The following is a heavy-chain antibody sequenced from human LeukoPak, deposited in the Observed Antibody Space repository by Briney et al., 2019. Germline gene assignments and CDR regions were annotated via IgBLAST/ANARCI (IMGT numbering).Heavy chain of an antibody. Sequence: GGSLRLSCVGSGFSFISVWLNWVRQTPGKGLEWVGRIKNEHYGGTADYNEAIKGRFTISRDDSKNTLYLQMNSLRTEDTAFYYCTTGIRGDCGQGTLVTVSS. CDR2: IKNEHYGGTA. J-gene: IGHJ4*02. CDR1: GFSFISVW. CDR3: TTGIRGD. V-gene: IGHV3-15*07.